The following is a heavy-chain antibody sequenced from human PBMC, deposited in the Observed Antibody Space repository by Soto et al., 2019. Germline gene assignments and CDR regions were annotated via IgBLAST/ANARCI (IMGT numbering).Heavy chain of an antibody. CDR2: IFSNDEK. J-gene: IGHJ4*02. CDR3: ARILQISYDSSGYYYDY. CDR1: GFSLSNARMG. V-gene: IGHV2-26*01. Sequence: SGPTLVNATETLTLTCTVSGFSLSNARMGVSWIRQPPGKALEWLAHIFSNDEKSYSTSLKSRLTISKDTSKSQVVLTMTNMDPVDTATYYCARILQISYDSSGYYYDYCGQGTLATVSS. D-gene: IGHD3-22*01.